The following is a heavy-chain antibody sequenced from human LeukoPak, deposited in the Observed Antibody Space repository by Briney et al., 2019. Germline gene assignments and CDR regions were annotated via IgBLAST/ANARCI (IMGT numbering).Heavy chain of an antibody. CDR3: ARAGDRSGYSDY. V-gene: IGHV4-34*01. J-gene: IGHJ4*02. Sequence: SETLSLTCAVHGGSFSGYYWSWIRQPPGKGLEWIGEINHSGTTNYNPSLKSRVTISVDTSKNQFSPKLTSVTAADTAVYYCARAGDRSGYSDYWGQGTPVTVSS. D-gene: IGHD3-22*01. CDR2: INHSGTT. CDR1: GGSFSGYY.